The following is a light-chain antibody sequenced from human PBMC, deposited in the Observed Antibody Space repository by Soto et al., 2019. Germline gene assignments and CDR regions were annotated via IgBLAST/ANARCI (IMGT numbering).Light chain of an antibody. J-gene: IGLJ2*01. CDR1: SYNIENNY. CDR2: DNN. CDR3: GTWDSSLSAAV. V-gene: IGLV1-51*01. Sequence: QSVLTQPPSVSAAPGQTVTISCSGSSYNIENNYVSWYQQLPGTAPKLLIYDNNKRPSGIPDRFSGSKSGTSATLGITGLQTGDEADYYCGTWDSSLSAAVFGGGTKLTVL.